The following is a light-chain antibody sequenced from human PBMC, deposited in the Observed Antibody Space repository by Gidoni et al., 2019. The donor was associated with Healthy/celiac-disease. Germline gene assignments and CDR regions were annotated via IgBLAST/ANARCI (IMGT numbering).Light chain of an antibody. CDR2: YAS. J-gene: IGKJ3*01. Sequence: EIVLTPSPATLSLSPGERATLSCRASQSVSSYLAWYQQKPGQAPRLLIYYASNRATVIPARFSVSGSGTDFTLTISSLEPEDFAVYYCQQRSNWPLTFGPGTKVDIK. CDR3: QQRSNWPLT. CDR1: QSVSSY. V-gene: IGKV3-11*01.